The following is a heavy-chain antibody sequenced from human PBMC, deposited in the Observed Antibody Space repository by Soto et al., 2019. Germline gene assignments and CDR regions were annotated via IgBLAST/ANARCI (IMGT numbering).Heavy chain of an antibody. CDR2: IAYSGDT. CDR1: RGYIAFANHV. D-gene: IGHD3-9*01. Sequence: LDTRSLTCAVSRGYIAFANHVLLWNRKPPGKGLEWIGYIAYSGDTYYNPSLRSRVTISADRSENKFSLTLKSVTAADTAVYFCARDFERSAIGPWGQGTSVTVSS. V-gene: IGHV4-30-4*02. CDR3: ARDFERSAIGP. J-gene: IGHJ5*02.